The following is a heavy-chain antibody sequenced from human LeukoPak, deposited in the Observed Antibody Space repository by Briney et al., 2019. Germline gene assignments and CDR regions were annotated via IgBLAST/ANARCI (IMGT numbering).Heavy chain of an antibody. J-gene: IGHJ4*02. V-gene: IGHV3-11*01. Sequence: LSLTCTVSGGSISNYYWSWIRQAPGKGLEWVSYISSSGSTIYYADSVKGRFTISRDNAKNSLYLQMNSLRAEDTAVYYCARILRTPPGIAVVAGFDYWGQGTLVTVSS. CDR3: ARILRTPPGIAVVAGFDY. CDR2: ISSSGSTI. CDR1: GGSISNYY. D-gene: IGHD6-19*01.